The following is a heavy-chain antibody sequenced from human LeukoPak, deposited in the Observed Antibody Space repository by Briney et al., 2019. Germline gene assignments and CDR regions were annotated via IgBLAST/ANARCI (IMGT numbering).Heavy chain of an antibody. J-gene: IGHJ4*02. V-gene: IGHV1-69*04. D-gene: IGHD3/OR15-3a*01. CDR3: AKVWTRVDY. CDR1: GGTFSSYA. Sequence: SVKVSCKASGGTFSSYAISWVRQAPGQGLEWMGRIIPILGIANYAQKFQGRVTITTDESTSTAYMELSSLRSEDTAVYYCAKVWTRVDYWGQGTLVTVSS. CDR2: IIPILGIA.